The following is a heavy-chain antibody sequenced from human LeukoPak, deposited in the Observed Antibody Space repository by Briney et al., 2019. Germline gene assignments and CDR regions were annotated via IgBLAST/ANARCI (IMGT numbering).Heavy chain of an antibody. D-gene: IGHD3-10*01. CDR2: IKQDGSEK. Sequence: PGGSLRLSCAASGFTFSSYWMNWVRQAPGKRLEWVANIKQDGSEKYYVDSVRGRFTISRDNANNSLYLQMNSLRAEDTALYYCAKDPAGVRGVLYYFDYWGQGTLVTVSS. J-gene: IGHJ4*02. CDR3: AKDPAGVRGVLYYFDY. CDR1: GFTFSSYW. V-gene: IGHV3-7*03.